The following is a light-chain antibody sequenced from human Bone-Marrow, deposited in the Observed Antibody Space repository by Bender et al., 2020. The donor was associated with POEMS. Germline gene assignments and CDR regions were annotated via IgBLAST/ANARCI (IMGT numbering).Light chain of an antibody. CDR1: SSNIGANYD. J-gene: IGLJ1*01. V-gene: IGLV1-40*01. CDR3: QSYDNTLSGLYV. CDR2: ANN. Sequence: QPILTQPPSVSGAPGQRVTISCTGTSSNIGANYDVHWYRQLPGAAPQLLIYANNLRPSGVPDRFSGSKSGTSASLGITGLQPEDEADYYCQSYDNTLSGLYVFGIGTKVTVL.